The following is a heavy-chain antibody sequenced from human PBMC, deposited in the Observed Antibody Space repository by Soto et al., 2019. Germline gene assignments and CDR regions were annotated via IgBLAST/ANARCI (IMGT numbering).Heavy chain of an antibody. CDR1: GYTLTSYY. D-gene: IGHD3-3*01. CDR3: ARGDYDVWNGHYHLDY. J-gene: IGHJ4*02. CDR2: INPSGGST. V-gene: IGHV1-46*01. Sequence: ASVKVSCKASGYTLTSYYMHWVRQAPGQGLAWMGIINPSGGSTSYAQNYQGRITMTRDTSTTTVYMELSSLRSEDTAVYFCARGDYDVWNGHYHLDYWGQGTLVTVSS.